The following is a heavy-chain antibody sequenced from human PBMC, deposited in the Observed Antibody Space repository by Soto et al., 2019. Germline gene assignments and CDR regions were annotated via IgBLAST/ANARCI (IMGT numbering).Heavy chain of an antibody. Sequence: EVQLVESGGGLVQPGGSLRLSCAASGFTFRSYWMQWVRQAPGKGLVWVSWINSDGSSTSYAGSVKGRFTISRDNAKNTLCLQMNSLRAEDTAVYYCASGGSSVNFDSWGQGTLVTVSS. D-gene: IGHD6-25*01. V-gene: IGHV3-74*01. CDR2: INSDGSST. J-gene: IGHJ4*02. CDR3: ASGGSSVNFDS. CDR1: GFTFRSYW.